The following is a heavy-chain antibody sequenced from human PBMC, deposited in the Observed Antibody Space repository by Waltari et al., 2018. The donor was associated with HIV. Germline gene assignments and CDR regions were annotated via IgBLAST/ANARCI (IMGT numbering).Heavy chain of an antibody. J-gene: IGHJ6*02. CDR2: IRNKAYGGTT. CDR1: GFNFGDYV. V-gene: IGHV3-49*04. CDR3: ARDRDDGLDV. Sequence: EVQLVESGGGLVQPGRSLRLSCTASGFNFGDYVMTWVRQAPGKGLEWVGFIRNKAYGGTTDYAASVKGRFTISRDDSKTIAYLQMNSLKTDDTAVYFCARDRDDGLDVWGQGTTVTVSS.